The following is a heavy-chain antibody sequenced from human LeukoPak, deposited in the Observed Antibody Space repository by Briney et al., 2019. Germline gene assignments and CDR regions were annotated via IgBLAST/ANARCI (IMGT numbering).Heavy chain of an antibody. CDR2: ITPLFGTA. CDR1: GGTFSKYT. Sequence: GASVKVSCKTSGGTFSKYTISWVRQRPGQGLEWMGGITPLFGTANYAQKFQGRVTMTEDTSTDTAYMELSSLRSEDTAVYYCATAHTGIGWYFDLWGRGTLVTVSS. V-gene: IGHV1-69*06. CDR3: ATAHTGIGWYFDL. D-gene: IGHD1-14*01. J-gene: IGHJ2*01.